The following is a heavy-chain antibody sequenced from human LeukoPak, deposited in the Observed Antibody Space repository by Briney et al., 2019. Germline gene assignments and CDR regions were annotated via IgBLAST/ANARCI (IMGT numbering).Heavy chain of an antibody. CDR1: GFTFSSYA. J-gene: IGHJ6*03. CDR3: AKLWGQSPYYYYMDV. CDR2: ISYDGSNK. Sequence: GRSLRLSCAASGFTFSSYAMHWVRQAPGKGLEWVAVISYDGSNKYYADSVKGRFTISRDNSKNTLYLQMNSLRAEDTAVYYCAKLWGQSPYYYYMDVWGKGTTVTVSS. D-gene: IGHD3-16*01. V-gene: IGHV3-30*04.